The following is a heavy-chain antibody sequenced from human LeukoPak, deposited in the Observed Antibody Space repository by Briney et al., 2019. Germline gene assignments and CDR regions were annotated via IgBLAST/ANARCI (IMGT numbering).Heavy chain of an antibody. V-gene: IGHV6-1*01. D-gene: IGHD6-13*01. J-gene: IGHJ5*02. CDR3: ARDPAYSSSWYGWFDP. CDR1: GDSFSSNSAA. CDR2: TYYRSKWYK. Sequence: SQTLSLTCAISGDSFSSNSAAWNWHRQSPARGREWLGSTYYRSKWYKDYAGGVKSLITINPETSKNKFTMQLNSVTPEDTAVYYCARDPAYSSSWYGWFDPWGQGTLVTVSS.